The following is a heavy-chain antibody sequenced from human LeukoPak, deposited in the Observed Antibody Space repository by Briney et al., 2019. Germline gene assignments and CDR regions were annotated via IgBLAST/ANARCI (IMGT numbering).Heavy chain of an antibody. CDR3: AKVACPLQSPPGYYDSSGYCPHFDY. Sequence: PGGSLRLSCAASGFTFSSYGMHWVRQAPGKGLEGVAFIRYDGSNKYYADSVKGRFTISRDNSKNTLYLQMNSLRAEDTAVYYCAKVACPLQSPPGYYDSSGYCPHFDYWGQGTLVTVSS. V-gene: IGHV3-30*02. CDR2: IRYDGSNK. D-gene: IGHD3-22*01. J-gene: IGHJ4*02. CDR1: GFTFSSYG.